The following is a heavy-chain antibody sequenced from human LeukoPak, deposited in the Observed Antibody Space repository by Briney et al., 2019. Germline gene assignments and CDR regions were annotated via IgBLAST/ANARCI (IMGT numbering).Heavy chain of an antibody. J-gene: IGHJ4*02. CDR1: GGSFSGYY. CDR3: ARVIGTGTTRFDY. CDR2: INHSGST. V-gene: IGHV4-34*01. Sequence: PSETLSLTCAVYGGSFSGYYWSWIRQPPGKGLEWIGEINHSGSTNYNPSLKSRVTISVDTSKNQFSLKLSSVIAADTAVYYCARVIGTGTTRFDYWGQGTLVTVSS. D-gene: IGHD1-7*01.